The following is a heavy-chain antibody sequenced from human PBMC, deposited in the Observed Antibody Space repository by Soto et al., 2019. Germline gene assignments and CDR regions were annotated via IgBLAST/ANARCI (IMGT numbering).Heavy chain of an antibody. Sequence: EVQLAESGGGMVQPGGSLRLSWVASGFTFSSYDMHWVRQAPGKGLEYVSCISSNGGTKYYGNSVKGRFTNSRDNTKNTLYLQMGSLRAEDRAVYYCVRRVSGNYDYWGQGTMVTVSS. CDR1: GFTFSSYD. CDR2: ISSNGGTK. CDR3: VRRVSGNYDY. V-gene: IGHV3-64*01. J-gene: IGHJ4*02. D-gene: IGHD1-7*01.